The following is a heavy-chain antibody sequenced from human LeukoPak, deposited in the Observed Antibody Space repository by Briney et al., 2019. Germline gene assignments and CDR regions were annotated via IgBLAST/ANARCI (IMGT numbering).Heavy chain of an antibody. D-gene: IGHD3-3*01. V-gene: IGHV4-39*01. CDR3: ARLHSTISGVRVNYMDV. J-gene: IGHJ6*03. CDR1: GVSISTIGYY. CDR2: VYYTGSA. Sequence: PSETLSLTCTVSGVSISTIGYYWGWIRQPPGKGLEWIASVYYTGSAYYSPSLNSRVTISVDTSKSQFSLKLSSVTAADTAVYYCARLHSTISGVRVNYMDVWGKGTTVIVSS.